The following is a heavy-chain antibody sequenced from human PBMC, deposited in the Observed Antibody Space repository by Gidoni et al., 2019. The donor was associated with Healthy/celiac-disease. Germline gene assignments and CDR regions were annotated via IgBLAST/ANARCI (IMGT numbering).Heavy chain of an antibody. CDR2: INHSGST. CDR1: GGSFSGSY. V-gene: IGHV4-34*01. D-gene: IGHD6-13*01. J-gene: IGHJ6*02. CDR3: ARGGGGIAAAVVYYGMDV. Sequence: QVQLQQWGAGLLTPSETLSLTCPVSGGSFSGSYWSWIRQPPGKGLEWIGEINHSGSTNYNPSLKSRVTISVDTSKNQFSLKLSSVTAADTAVYYCARGGGGIAAAVVYYGMDVWGQGTTVTVSS.